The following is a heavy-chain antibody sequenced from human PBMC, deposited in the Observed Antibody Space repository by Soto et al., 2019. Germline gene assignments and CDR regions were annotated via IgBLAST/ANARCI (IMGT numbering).Heavy chain of an antibody. CDR3: ARDWSRYYDSSGLMWFY. D-gene: IGHD3-22*01. CDR2: ISAHNGDT. CDR1: GYTFTSYG. J-gene: IGHJ4*02. V-gene: IGHV1-18*01. Sequence: GPVKVSCKASGYTFTSYGISWVRQAPGQGLEWVGWISAHNGDTRYAQNLQGRITMTTDTFTNTAYMELTSLTSDDTAVYYCARDWSRYYDSSGLMWFYWGQGTLVTVSS.